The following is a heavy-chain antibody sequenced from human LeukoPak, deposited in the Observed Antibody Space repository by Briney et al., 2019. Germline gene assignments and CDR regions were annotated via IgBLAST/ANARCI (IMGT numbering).Heavy chain of an antibody. J-gene: IGHJ5*02. CDR2: IKQDGSEK. CDR3: ARASDPWLQLT. D-gene: IGHD5-24*01. CDR1: GFTFSDYW. V-gene: IGHV3-7*05. Sequence: AGGSLRLSCEASGFTFSDYWMIWVRQAPGKGLEWVGNIKQDGSEKRYADSVRGRFTISRDNAQTSLYLQMNSLRAEDTAVYYCARASDPWLQLTWGQGTLVTVSS.